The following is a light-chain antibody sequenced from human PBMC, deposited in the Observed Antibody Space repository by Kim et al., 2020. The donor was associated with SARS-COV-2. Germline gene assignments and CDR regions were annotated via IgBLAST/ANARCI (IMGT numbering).Light chain of an antibody. Sequence: SYELTQPPSVSVSPGQTASITCSGDKLGDRYACWYQQKPGQSPVLVIYQDNKRPSGIPERFSGSNSGNTATLTISETQALDEADYYCQEWDSTTVVFGGGTQLTVL. V-gene: IGLV3-1*01. J-gene: IGLJ2*01. CDR2: QDN. CDR1: KLGDRY. CDR3: QEWDSTTVV.